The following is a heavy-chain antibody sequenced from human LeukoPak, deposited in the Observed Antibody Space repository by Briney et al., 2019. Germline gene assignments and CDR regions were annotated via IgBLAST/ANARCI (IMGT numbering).Heavy chain of an antibody. V-gene: IGHV3-21*01. Sequence: SGGSLRLSCAASGFTFSSYSMNWVRQAPGKGLEWVSSISSSSSYIYYADSVKGRFTISRDNAKNSLYLQMNSLRAEDTAVYYCARSGSGSYYIMSYCYYGMDVWGQGTTVTVSS. CDR3: ARSGSGSYYIMSYCYYGMDV. CDR2: ISSSSSYI. CDR1: GFTFSSYS. D-gene: IGHD3-10*01. J-gene: IGHJ6*02.